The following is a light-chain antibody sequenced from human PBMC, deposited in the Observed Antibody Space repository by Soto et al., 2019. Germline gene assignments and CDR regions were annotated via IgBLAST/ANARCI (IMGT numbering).Light chain of an antibody. Sequence: DIQMTPSPSSLSASVGDRVTVTCRASQSISSSLMWYQQTPGKAPKFLIRDASTLQGGVPSRFSGSGSGTDFTLTISCLQPEDFAIYYCQQSYTTPFTFGPGTKVDI. V-gene: IGKV1-39*01. CDR3: QQSYTTPFT. J-gene: IGKJ3*01. CDR2: DAS. CDR1: QSISSS.